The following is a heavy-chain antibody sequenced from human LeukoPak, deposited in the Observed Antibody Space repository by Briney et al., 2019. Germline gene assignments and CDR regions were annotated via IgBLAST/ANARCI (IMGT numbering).Heavy chain of an antibody. CDR2: INHSGST. Sequence: HSETLSLTCAAYGGSFSGYYWSWIRQPTGKGLEWIGEINHSGSTSYNPSLKSRVTVSVDTSKKQFSLKLTSVTAADTAMYYCAGAEQQVAPSYYWGQGILDSVSS. CDR3: AGAEQQVAPSYY. V-gene: IGHV4-34*01. D-gene: IGHD6-13*01. CDR1: GGSFSGYY. J-gene: IGHJ4*02.